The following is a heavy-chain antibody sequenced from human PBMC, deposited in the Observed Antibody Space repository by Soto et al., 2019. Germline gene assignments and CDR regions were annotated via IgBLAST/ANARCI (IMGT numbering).Heavy chain of an antibody. CDR1: GGSISSYY. CDR3: ARHSEAMVRGVIYYYYYMDV. CDR2: IYYSGST. V-gene: IGHV4-59*08. Sequence: SEPLSLTCTVSGGSISSYYWSWIRQPPGKGLEWIGYIYYSGSTNYNPSLKSRVTISVDTSKNQFSLKLSSVTAADTAVYYCARHSEAMVRGVIYYYYYMDVWGKGTTVTVSS. J-gene: IGHJ6*03. D-gene: IGHD3-10*01.